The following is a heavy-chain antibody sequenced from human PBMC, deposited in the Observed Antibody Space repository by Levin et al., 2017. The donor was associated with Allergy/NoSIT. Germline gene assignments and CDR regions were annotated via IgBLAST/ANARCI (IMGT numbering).Heavy chain of an antibody. CDR1: GFTFSDYS. V-gene: IGHV3-48*01. J-gene: IGHJ4*02. Sequence: GESLKISCVASGFTFSDYSVNWVRQAPGKGLEWLSYISISGTTIYYADSVKGRFTISRDNAKNSLYLDMNSLRVEDTALYYCARESFDSWGQGTLVTVSS. CDR2: ISISGTTI. CDR3: ARESFDS.